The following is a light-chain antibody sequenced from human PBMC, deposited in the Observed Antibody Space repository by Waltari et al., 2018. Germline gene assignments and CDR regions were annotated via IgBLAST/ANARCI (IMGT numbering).Light chain of an antibody. CDR3: TSYTMAVTWV. V-gene: IGLV2-14*03. J-gene: IGLJ3*02. Sequence: QSALTQPASVSGSPGQSLTISCTGPNSDIGAFNYVSWYQQHPGKAPKLIIFDVSNRPSGVSNRFSGSKSGNTASLTISGLQAEDEADYYCTSYTMAVTWVFGGGTKVTVL. CDR2: DVS. CDR1: NSDIGAFNY.